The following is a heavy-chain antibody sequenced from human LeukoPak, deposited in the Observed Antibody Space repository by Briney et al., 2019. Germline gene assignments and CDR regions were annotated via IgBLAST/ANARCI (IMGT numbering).Heavy chain of an antibody. CDR1: GFTFSSYS. D-gene: IGHD2-2*01. CDR2: ISSSSSYI. V-gene: IGHV3-21*01. J-gene: IGHJ4*02. Sequence: GGSLRLSCAASGFTFSSYSMNWVRQAPGKGLEWVSSISSSSSYIYYADSVKGRFTISRDNAKNSLYLQMNSLRAEDTAVYYCASTYCSSTSCYPPWPFDYWGQGTLVTVSS. CDR3: ASTYCSSTSCYPPWPFDY.